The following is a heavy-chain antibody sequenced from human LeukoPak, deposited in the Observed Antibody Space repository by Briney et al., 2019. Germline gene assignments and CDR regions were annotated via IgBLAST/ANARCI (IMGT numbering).Heavy chain of an antibody. CDR3: ATAGGSYYSGWEFDS. D-gene: IGHD2-15*01. CDR1: GGSISSSSYY. J-gene: IGHJ4*02. V-gene: IGHV4-39*07. Sequence: SETLSLTCTVSGGSISSSSYYWGWIRQPPGKGLEWIGSIYYSGSTYYNPSLKSRVTISVDMSKKQFSLNLSSVTAADTAVYYCATAGGSYYSGWEFDSWGQGTLVTVSS. CDR2: IYYSGST.